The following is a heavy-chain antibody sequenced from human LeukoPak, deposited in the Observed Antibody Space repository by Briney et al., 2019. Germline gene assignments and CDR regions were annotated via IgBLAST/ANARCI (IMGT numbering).Heavy chain of an antibody. D-gene: IGHD6-19*01. CDR1: GFTFNNHW. CDR3: AKSMTLQWRGFFDL. CDR2: INSDGSSA. V-gene: IGHV3-74*01. J-gene: IGHJ2*01. Sequence: GGSLRLSCAASGFTFNNHWMHWVRQAPGKGLVWVSGINSDGSSATYADSVKGRFTISRDNSKNTLYLQKNSLRADDTAIYYCAKSMTLQWRGFFDLWGRGTHVTVSS.